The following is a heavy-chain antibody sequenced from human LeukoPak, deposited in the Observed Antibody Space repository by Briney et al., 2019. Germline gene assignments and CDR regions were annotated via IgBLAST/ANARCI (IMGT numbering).Heavy chain of an antibody. CDR3: ARDSAGNQYSSGNFDL. V-gene: IGHV3-23*03. J-gene: IGHJ4*02. D-gene: IGHD3-10*01. Sequence: GGSLRLSCAASGFTFSTYAMSWVRQAPGKGLEWVSVLYAGGESYYADSVLGRFTISRDNSNNTVFLEMNSLTADDTAVYFCARDSAGNQYSSGNFDLWGQGTLVTVSS. CDR2: LYAGGES. CDR1: GFTFSTYA.